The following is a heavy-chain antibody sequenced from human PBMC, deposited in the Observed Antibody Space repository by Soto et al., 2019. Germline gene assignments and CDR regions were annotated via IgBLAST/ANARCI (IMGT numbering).Heavy chain of an antibody. Sequence: WGSLRLSCAASRFTFSSYGMHLFRQAPGKGLEWVAVIWYDGSNKYYADSVKGRFTISRDNSKNTLYLQMNSLRAEDTALYYCARAGLGWASCGGYWGEGTLVTGSS. J-gene: IGHJ4*02. CDR3: ARAGLGWASCGGY. D-gene: IGHD3-16*01. CDR1: RFTFSSYG. CDR2: IWYDGSNK. V-gene: IGHV3-33*01.